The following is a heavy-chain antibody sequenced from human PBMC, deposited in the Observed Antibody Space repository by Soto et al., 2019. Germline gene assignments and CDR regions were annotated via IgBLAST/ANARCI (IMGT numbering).Heavy chain of an antibody. J-gene: IGHJ4*02. CDR3: ARLWFAELFYFHY. V-gene: IGHV4-39*02. CDR1: GGSISGANYY. Sequence: PSETLSLTCTVSGGSISGANYYWGWIRQPPGKGLEWIATIYYTGSTYYNPSLKSRVTISVDTSKNHFSLKLTSVTAADTAVYYCARLWFAELFYFHYWGPGTLVTVSS. CDR2: IYYTGST. D-gene: IGHD3-10*01.